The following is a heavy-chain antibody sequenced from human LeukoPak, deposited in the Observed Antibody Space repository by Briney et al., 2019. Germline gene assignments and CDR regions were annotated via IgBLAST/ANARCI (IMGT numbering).Heavy chain of an antibody. J-gene: IGHJ4*02. CDR1: GGSISSYY. V-gene: IGHV4-59*01. CDR2: IYYSGST. CDR3: ARVRSSGYPPPPAFDY. Sequence: PSETLSLTCTVSGGSISSYYWSWIRQPAGKGLEWIGYIYYSGSTNYNPSLKSRVTISVDTSKNQFSLKLSSVTAADTAVYYCARVRSSGYPPPPAFDYWGQGTLVTVSS. D-gene: IGHD3-22*01.